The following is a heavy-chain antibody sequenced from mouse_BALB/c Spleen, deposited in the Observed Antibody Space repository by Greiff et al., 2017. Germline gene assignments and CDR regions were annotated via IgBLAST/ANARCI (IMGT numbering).Heavy chain of an antibody. CDR3: ARWSMRGYDAMDY. D-gene: IGHD2-10*02. CDR2: IYPGNVNT. Sequence: QVQLQQSGPELVKPGASVRISCKASGYTFTSYYIHWVKQRPGQGLEWIGWIYPGNVNTKYNEKFKGKATLTADKSSSTAYMQLSSLTSEDSAVYFCARWSMRGYDAMDYWGQGTSVTVSS. V-gene: IGHV1S56*01. J-gene: IGHJ4*01. CDR1: GYTFTSYY.